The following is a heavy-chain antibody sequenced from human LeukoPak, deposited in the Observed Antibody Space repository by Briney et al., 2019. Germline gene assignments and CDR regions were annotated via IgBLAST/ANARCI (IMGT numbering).Heavy chain of an antibody. Sequence: SSETLSLTCTVSGGSISSSSYYWSWIRQPPGKGLEWIGEINHSGSTYYNPSLKSRVTISIDTSKNQFSLKLSSVTAADTAMYYCARDERTFYSSWSPFDYWGQGILVTVSS. D-gene: IGHD6-13*01. CDR2: INHSGST. V-gene: IGHV4-39*07. J-gene: IGHJ4*02. CDR1: GGSISSSSYY. CDR3: ARDERTFYSSWSPFDY.